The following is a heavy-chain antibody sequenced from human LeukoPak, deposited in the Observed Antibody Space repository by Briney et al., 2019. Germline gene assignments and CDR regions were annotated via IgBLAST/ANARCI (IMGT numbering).Heavy chain of an antibody. J-gene: IGHJ3*01. V-gene: IGHV1-69*13. CDR3: AREMESLANGFDL. CDR2: IILLFGST. Sequence: SVKVSCKASGDTFYNYPISWVRQAPGQGLEWMGHIILLFGSTHYAQNFHGRLTISADESTRTAFMELSSLRSEDTALYYCAREMESLANGFDLWGQGTMVTVSS. D-gene: IGHD3-3*01. CDR1: GDTFYNYP.